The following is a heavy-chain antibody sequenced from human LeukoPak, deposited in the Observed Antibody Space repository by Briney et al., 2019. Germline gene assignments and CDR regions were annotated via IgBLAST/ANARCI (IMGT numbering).Heavy chain of an antibody. V-gene: IGHV3-30*02. CDR1: GFTFSGSG. CDR2: IRYDGSNK. J-gene: IGHJ4*02. D-gene: IGHD6-19*01. Sequence: GGSLSLSCTASGFTFSGSGMLWVRQAPGKGLEGVAFIRYDGSNKYYADSVKGRFTISRDNSNNTLYLQMNSLRPEDTAMYYCAKSIPTIAVAVSTRQWGQGTLVTVSS. CDR3: AKSIPTIAVAVSTRQ.